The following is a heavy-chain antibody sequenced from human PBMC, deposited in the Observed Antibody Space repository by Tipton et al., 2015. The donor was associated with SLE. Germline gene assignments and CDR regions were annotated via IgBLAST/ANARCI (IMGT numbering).Heavy chain of an antibody. CDR1: GCSINSYY. CDR3: ARQGSGELGVVVAVTGALDY. V-gene: IGHV4-39*07. D-gene: IGHD2-15*01. CDR2: AHYSGIT. J-gene: IGHJ1*01. Sequence: TLSLTCTVSGCSINSYYWGWIRQPPGKGLEWIGSAHYSGITYYNPSLKSRVTISVDTSKNQLSLRLSSVTAADTAVYYCARQGSGELGVVVAVTGALDYWGQGTLVTVSS.